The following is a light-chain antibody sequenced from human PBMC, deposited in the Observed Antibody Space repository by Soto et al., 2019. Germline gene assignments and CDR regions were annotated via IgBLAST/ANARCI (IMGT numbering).Light chain of an antibody. V-gene: IGKV1-5*01. CDR2: DAS. CDR1: QSISSW. CDR3: QQYNTYPWT. Sequence: DIRMTQSPSTLSATVGDRVTITCRASQSISSWLAWYQQKPGKAPNLLIYDASSLESGVPSRFSGSGSGTEFTLTISSLQPADFATYYCQQYNTYPWTFGQGTKVEIK. J-gene: IGKJ1*01.